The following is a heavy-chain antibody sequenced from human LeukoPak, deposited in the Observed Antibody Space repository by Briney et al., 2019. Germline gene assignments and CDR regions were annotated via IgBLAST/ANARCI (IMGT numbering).Heavy chain of an antibody. CDR3: AKDGYSYGHYYYYYMDV. CDR1: GFTFRSYA. J-gene: IGHJ6*03. V-gene: IGHV3-23*01. D-gene: IGHD5-18*01. Sequence: PGGSLRLSCAVSGFTFRSYAMNWVRQAPGKGLEWVAAITADGGSTHYTTSVKGRFIISRDTPKNTLYLQMNSLRAEDTAVYYCAKDGYSYGHYYYYYMDVWGKGTTVTVSS. CDR2: ITADGGST.